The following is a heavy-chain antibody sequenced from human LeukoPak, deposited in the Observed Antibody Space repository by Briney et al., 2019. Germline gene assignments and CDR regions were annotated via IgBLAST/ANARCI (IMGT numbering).Heavy chain of an antibody. J-gene: IGHJ3*02. V-gene: IGHV3-15*01. CDR3: TTEYSSSWYHLNI. D-gene: IGHD6-13*01. Sequence: GGSLRLSCAASGFSFSNAWMSWVRQAPGKGLEWIGRIKSKIDGEATDYAASVKGTFTISRNDSENTLFLQMHSLKTEDTAVYYCTTEYSSSWYHLNIWGQGTMVTVSS. CDR2: IKSKIDGEAT. CDR1: GFSFSNAW.